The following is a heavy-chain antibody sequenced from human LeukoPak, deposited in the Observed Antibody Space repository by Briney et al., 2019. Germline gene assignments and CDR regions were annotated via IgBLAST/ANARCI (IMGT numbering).Heavy chain of an antibody. V-gene: IGHV3-30*18. D-gene: IGHD6-19*01. CDR1: GFTFSSYG. J-gene: IGHJ5*02. CDR3: TKEGAVTGSMWFDH. CDR2: ISSDGRTT. Sequence: GGSLRLSCAAFGFTFSSYGIHWVRQAPGKGLEWVAVISSDGRTTYYADSVKGRFTISRDNSKSTMYVQMNSLRTEDTAVYYCTKEGAVTGSMWFDHWGQGTLVTVSS.